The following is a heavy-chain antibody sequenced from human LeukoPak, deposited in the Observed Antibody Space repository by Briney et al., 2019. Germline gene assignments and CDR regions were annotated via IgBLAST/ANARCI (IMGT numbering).Heavy chain of an antibody. CDR1: GFTFSDYA. J-gene: IGHJ5*02. V-gene: IGHV3-21*01. CDR2: ISSGSGYI. D-gene: IGHD7-27*01. CDR3: ARDMNPGEDRWFDL. Sequence: GGSLRLSCAASGFTFSDYAMNWVRQAPGKGLEWVSSISSGSGYIYYADSVKGRFTIYRDNAKNSLYLQMNSLRAEDTAVYYCARDMNPGEDRWFDLWGQGTLVTVSS.